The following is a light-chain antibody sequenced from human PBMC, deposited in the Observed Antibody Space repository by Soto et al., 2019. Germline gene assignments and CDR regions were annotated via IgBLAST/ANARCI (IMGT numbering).Light chain of an antibody. CDR3: SSYTSTSRYV. CDR1: SSDVGKYDR. J-gene: IGLJ1*01. Sequence: QSALTQPPSVYGSPGQSVTISCTGTSSDVGKYDRVSWYQQPPGTAPKLIIYEVTNRPSGVPARFSGSKSGNTASLTISGLQAEDEADYCSSYTSTSRYVFGAGTKVTVL. V-gene: IGLV2-18*02. CDR2: EVT.